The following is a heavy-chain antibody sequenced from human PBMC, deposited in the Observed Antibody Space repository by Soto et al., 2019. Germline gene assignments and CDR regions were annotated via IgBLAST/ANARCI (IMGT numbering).Heavy chain of an antibody. CDR1: GFSLSTSGVG. CDR2: IYWDDDK. J-gene: IGHJ3*02. V-gene: IGHV2-5*02. CDR3: AHSPRKRAVTRDAFDI. Sequence: QITLKESGPTLVKPTQTLTLTCTFSGFSLSTSGVGVGWIRQPPGKALEWLALIYWDDDKRYSPSLKSRLTITKDTSKTQVVLTMTNIDPVDTVTYYCAHSPRKRAVTRDAFDIWGQGTMVTVSS. D-gene: IGHD4-17*01.